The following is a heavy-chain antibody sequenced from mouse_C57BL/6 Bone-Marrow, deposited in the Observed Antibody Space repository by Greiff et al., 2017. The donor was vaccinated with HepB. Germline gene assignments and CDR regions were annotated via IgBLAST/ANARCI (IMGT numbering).Heavy chain of an antibody. V-gene: IGHV1-64*01. J-gene: IGHJ2*01. CDR2: IHPNSGST. CDR1: GYTFTSYW. D-gene: IGHD1-1*01. CDR3: ARRPNDYGSPYFDY. Sequence: QVQLQQPGAELVKPGASVKLSCKASGYTFTSYWMHWVKQRPGQGLEWIGMIHPNSGSTNYNEKFKSKATLTVDKSSSTAYMQLSSLTSEDSAVYYCARRPNDYGSPYFDYWGQGTTLTVSS.